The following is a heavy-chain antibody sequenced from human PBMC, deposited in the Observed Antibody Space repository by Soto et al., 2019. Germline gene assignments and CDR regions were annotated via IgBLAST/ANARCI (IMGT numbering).Heavy chain of an antibody. CDR1: GFTFSSFV. CDR2: VSGSGGIT. D-gene: IGHD2-2*01. J-gene: IGHJ5*02. CDR3: AKEYRDGVPAKFDP. V-gene: IGHV3-23*01. Sequence: EVQLLESGGGLVQPGGSLRLSCTASGFTFSSFVMSWVRQAPGRGLEWVAAVSGSGGITYYTDSVKGRFTISRDNAKNALYLQMNSRRAEDTAVYDCAKEYRDGVPAKFDPWGQGTLVTVSS.